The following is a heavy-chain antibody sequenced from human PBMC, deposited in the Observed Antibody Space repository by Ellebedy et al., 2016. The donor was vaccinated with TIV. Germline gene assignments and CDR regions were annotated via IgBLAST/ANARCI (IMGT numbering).Heavy chain of an antibody. CDR1: GYTFSSYA. J-gene: IGHJ4*02. D-gene: IGHD3-3*01. CDR3: ARDGYYDFWRGDYFDY. CDR2: IIPILGIA. Sequence: AASVKVSCKASGYTFSSYAISWVRQAPGQGLEWMGRIIPILGIANYAQKFQGRVTITADKSTGTAYMELSSLRSEDTAVYYCARDGYYDFWRGDYFDYWGQGTLVTVSS. V-gene: IGHV1-69*04.